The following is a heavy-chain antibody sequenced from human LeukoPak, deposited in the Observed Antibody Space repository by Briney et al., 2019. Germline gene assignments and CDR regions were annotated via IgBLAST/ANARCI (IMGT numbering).Heavy chain of an antibody. V-gene: IGHV4-39*01. Sequence: PSETLSLTCTVSGGSISSSSYYWGWIRQPPGKRLEWIGSIYYSGSTYYNPSLKSRVTISVDTSKNQFSLKLSSVTAADTALYYCARSDYSSYYMDVWGKGTTVTVSS. CDR3: ARSDYSSYYMDV. CDR1: GGSISSSSYY. D-gene: IGHD4-11*01. J-gene: IGHJ6*03. CDR2: IYYSGST.